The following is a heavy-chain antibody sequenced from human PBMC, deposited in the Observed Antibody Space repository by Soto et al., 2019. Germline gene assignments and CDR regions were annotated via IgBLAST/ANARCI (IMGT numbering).Heavy chain of an antibody. CDR2: TNTYNQNT. D-gene: IGHD6-19*01. CDR1: GYTFTNYP. CDR3: GRESSGSGWSFDF. J-gene: IGHJ4*02. V-gene: IGHV1-18*04. Sequence: ASVKVSCKASGYTFTNYPITWVRQAPGQGLEWMGWTNTYNQNTIYAQKFQGRVTMTTDTSTSTSYLELGSLRSDDTAVYYCGRESSGSGWSFDFWGQGSLVTAPQ.